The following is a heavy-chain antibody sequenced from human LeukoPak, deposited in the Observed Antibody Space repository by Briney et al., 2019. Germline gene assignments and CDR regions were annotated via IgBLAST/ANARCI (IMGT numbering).Heavy chain of an antibody. CDR3: VRDIQTSSVEFDY. J-gene: IGHJ4*02. Sequence: GGSLRLSCAASGFTFSSYEMNWVRQAPGKGLEWVSYISSSGSIIYYADSVKGRFTISRDNAKNTLYLQMNSLRAEDTAVYYCVRDIQTSSVEFDYWGQGTLVTVSS. V-gene: IGHV3-48*03. CDR1: GFTFSSYE. D-gene: IGHD6-6*01. CDR2: ISSSGSII.